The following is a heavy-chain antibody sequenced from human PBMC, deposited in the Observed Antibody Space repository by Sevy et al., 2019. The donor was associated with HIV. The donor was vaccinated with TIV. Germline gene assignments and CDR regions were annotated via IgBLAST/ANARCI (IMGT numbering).Heavy chain of an antibody. CDR3: VRDGWNY. Sequence: GGSLRLSCAASGFTFSTSTMNWVRPAPGKGLEGVSLMTSSGSYILYADSVKGRFTISRDNAKNSVFLQMNSLRVEDTAVYYCVRDGWNYWGQGTLVTVSS. V-gene: IGHV3-21*01. CDR1: GFTFSTST. D-gene: IGHD2-15*01. J-gene: IGHJ4*02. CDR2: MTSSGSYI.